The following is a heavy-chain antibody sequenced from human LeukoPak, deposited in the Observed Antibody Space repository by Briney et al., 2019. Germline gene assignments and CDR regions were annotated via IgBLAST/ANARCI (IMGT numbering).Heavy chain of an antibody. CDR2: ITSSGSSI. CDR3: ARHKSMVRGDYDGMDV. Sequence: GALRLSCAASGFTFSDYYMSWIRQAPGKGLEWVSYITSSGSSIYYADSVKGRFTISRDNAKNSLYLQMNSLRAEDTAVYYCARHKSMVRGDYDGMDVWGKGTTVTISS. D-gene: IGHD3-10*01. CDR1: GFTFSDYY. J-gene: IGHJ6*03. V-gene: IGHV3-11*04.